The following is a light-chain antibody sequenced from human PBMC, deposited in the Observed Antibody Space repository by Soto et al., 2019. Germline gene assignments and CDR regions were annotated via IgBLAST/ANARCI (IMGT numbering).Light chain of an antibody. CDR3: CSYAGSYTFDV. V-gene: IGLV2-11*01. Sequence: QSVRTQPRSVSGSPGQSVTISCTGTSSDVGGYNYVSWYQQHPGKAPKLMIYDVTKRPSGVPDRFSGSKSCNTASLTISGLQAEDEADYYCCSYAGSYTFDVFGTGTKVTVL. J-gene: IGLJ1*01. CDR2: DVT. CDR1: SSDVGGYNY.